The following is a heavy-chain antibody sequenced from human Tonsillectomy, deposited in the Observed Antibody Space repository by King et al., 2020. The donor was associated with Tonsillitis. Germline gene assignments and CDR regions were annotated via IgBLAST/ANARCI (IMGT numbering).Heavy chain of an antibody. CDR2: IYYSGRT. V-gene: IGHV4-39*07. CDR1: GGSISSSSYY. CDR3: AIQGITIIRNFDS. Sequence: QLQESGPGLVKPSETLSLTCTVSGGSISSSSYYWGWIRQPPGKGLEWIGSIYYSGRTYYNPSLKSRVTITVDTSKNQFSLKLISVTAADTAVYYCAIQGITIIRNFDSWGQGTLVTVSS. J-gene: IGHJ4*02. D-gene: IGHD3-10*01.